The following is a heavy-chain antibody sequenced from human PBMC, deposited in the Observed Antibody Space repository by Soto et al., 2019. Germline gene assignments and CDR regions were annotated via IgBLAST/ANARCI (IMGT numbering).Heavy chain of an antibody. D-gene: IGHD3-22*01. V-gene: IGHV1-18*01. CDR3: ARVWDETYDSRGFFET. J-gene: IGHJ5*02. CDR2: ISGYNGNT. CDR1: GYTFTSFG. Sequence: QVQLVQSGAEVKQPGASVKVSCKTSGYTFTSFGISWVRQAPGQGLEWMGWISGYNGNTKYAQKVHDRVTMTTDTSTTTAYMELRSLRSDDTAVYYCARVWDETYDSRGFFETWGQGTLVTVSS.